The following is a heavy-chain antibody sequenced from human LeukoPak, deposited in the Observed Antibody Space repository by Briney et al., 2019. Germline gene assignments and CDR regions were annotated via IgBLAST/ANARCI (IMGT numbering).Heavy chain of an antibody. CDR3: ARKHGDLDY. V-gene: IGHV1-46*03. D-gene: IGHD4-17*01. J-gene: IGHJ4*02. CDR2: INTSGGYT. Sequence: ASVKVSCKASGYIFTSYYIHWVRHPHGQGLEWMGIINTSGGYTSYAQNFQDRVTMTRDTSTSTVYMELSSLRSEDTAVYFCARKHGDLDYWGQGTLVTVSS. CDR1: GYIFTSYY.